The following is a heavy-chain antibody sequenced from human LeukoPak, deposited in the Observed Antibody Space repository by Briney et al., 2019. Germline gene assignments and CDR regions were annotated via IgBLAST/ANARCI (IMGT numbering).Heavy chain of an antibody. Sequence: PGGSLRLSCTASGFTFSNYAMTWVRQAPGKGLEWVAFISQSGGRSTDYADSVRGRFTISRDNSKNTLYLQMNSLRAEDTAVYHCARDLGCSTSSCRCNWFDPWGQGTLVTVSS. CDR1: GFTFSNYA. CDR2: ISQSGGRST. V-gene: IGHV3-23*01. J-gene: IGHJ5*02. D-gene: IGHD2-2*01. CDR3: ARDLGCSTSSCRCNWFDP.